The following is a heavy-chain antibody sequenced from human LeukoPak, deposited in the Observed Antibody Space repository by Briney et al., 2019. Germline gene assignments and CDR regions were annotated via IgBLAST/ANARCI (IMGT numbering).Heavy chain of an antibody. D-gene: IGHD3-10*01. Sequence: SGTLSLTCAVSGGSLSSSNWWSWVRQPPGKGLEWIGEIYHSGSTNYNPSLKSRVTISVDKSKNQFSLKLSSLTAADTAVYYCAIVSQLHYFDYWGQGTLVTVYS. CDR2: IYHSGST. CDR1: GGSLSSSNW. J-gene: IGHJ4*02. CDR3: AIVSQLHYFDY. V-gene: IGHV4-4*02.